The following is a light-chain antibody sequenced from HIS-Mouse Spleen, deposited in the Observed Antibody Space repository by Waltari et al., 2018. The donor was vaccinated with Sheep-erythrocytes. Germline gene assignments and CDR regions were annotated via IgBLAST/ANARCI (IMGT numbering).Light chain of an antibody. CDR3: AAWDDSLNGYV. V-gene: IGLV1-44*01. CDR1: SSNIGSNT. Sequence: QSVLTQPPSASGTPGQRVTISCSGSSSNIGSNTVHWYQQLPGTAPKLLIYSNNQRPSGVPDRFSGSKSGTSDSLAISGLQSEDEADYYCAAWDDSLNGYVFGTGTKVTVL. CDR2: SNN. J-gene: IGLJ1*01.